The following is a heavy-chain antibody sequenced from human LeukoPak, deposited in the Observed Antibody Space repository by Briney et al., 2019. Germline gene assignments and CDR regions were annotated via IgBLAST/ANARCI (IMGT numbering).Heavy chain of an antibody. Sequence: GGSLRLSCAASGFTFSSYGMSWVRQAPGKGLEWVSAISGSGGSTYYADSVKGRFTISRDNSKNTLYLQMNSLRAEDTAVYYCARGIGYGDYIDYWGQGTLVTVSS. CDR1: GFTFSSYG. CDR3: ARGIGYGDYIDY. J-gene: IGHJ4*02. CDR2: ISGSGGST. V-gene: IGHV3-23*01. D-gene: IGHD4-17*01.